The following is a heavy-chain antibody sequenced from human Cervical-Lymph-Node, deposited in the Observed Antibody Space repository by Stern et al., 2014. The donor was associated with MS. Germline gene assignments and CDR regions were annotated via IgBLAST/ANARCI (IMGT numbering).Heavy chain of an antibody. V-gene: IGHV1-69*09. D-gene: IGHD2-15*01. CDR3: ARGVVSNRAAATLHNLFDP. CDR1: GGTFSSSYA. J-gene: IGHJ5*02. Sequence: QVQLVQSGAEVKKPGSSVNVSCKASGGTFSSSYAITWMRQAPGQGLEWMGRIIPILGLPKYAQKFQGRVTITADTSTSTAYMELSSLRSEDTAVYYCARGVVSNRAAATLHNLFDPWGQGTLVTVSS. CDR2: IIPILGLP.